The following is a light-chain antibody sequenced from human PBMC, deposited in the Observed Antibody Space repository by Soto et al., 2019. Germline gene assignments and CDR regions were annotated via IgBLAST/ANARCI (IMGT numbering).Light chain of an antibody. CDR2: DDD. J-gene: IGLJ3*02. CDR1: SGNIANNY. Sequence: NFMLSQPLSVSDSPGMTVTISCTRSSGNIANNYVQWYQQRPGSAPTTLFFDDDQRPCGVPDRFSGSVDVSSNSASLTISRLMSDDEADYSCQSYDAKNRYWVFGAGTQLIVL. V-gene: IGLV6-57*04. CDR3: QSYDAKNRYWV.